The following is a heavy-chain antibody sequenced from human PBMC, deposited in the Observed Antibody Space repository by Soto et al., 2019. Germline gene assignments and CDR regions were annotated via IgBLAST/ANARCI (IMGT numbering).Heavy chain of an antibody. J-gene: IGHJ6*02. Sequence: GESLKISCKGSGYSFTSYWIGWVRQMPGKGLEWMGIIYPGDSDTRYSPSFQGQVTISADKSISTAYLQWSSLKASDTAMYYCAKQFAQIAVAGQYGMDVWGQGTTVTVSS. D-gene: IGHD6-19*01. V-gene: IGHV5-51*01. CDR2: IYPGDSDT. CDR3: AKQFAQIAVAGQYGMDV. CDR1: GYSFTSYW.